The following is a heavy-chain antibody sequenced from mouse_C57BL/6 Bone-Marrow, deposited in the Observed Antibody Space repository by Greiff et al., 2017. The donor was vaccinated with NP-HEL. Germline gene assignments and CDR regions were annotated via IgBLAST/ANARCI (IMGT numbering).Heavy chain of an antibody. D-gene: IGHD2-5*01. CDR2: IYPGNSDT. V-gene: IGHV1-5*01. CDR1: GYTFTSYW. Sequence: VQLKESGTVLARPGASVKMSCKTSGYTFTSYWMHWVKQRPGQGLEWIGAIYPGNSDTSYNQKFKGKAKLTAVTSASTAYMELSSLTNEDSAVYYCTALYYSNSYWYFDVWGTGTTVTVSS. J-gene: IGHJ1*03. CDR3: TALYYSNSYWYFDV.